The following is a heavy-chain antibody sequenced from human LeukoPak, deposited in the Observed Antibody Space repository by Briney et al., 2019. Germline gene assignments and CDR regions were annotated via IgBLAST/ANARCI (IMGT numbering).Heavy chain of an antibody. CDR2: ISGYNGNT. CDR3: ARTLGGGWYESTHYFDH. J-gene: IGHJ4*02. D-gene: IGHD6-19*01. V-gene: IGHV1-18*01. Sequence: ASVKVSCKASGYTFRSYGISWVRQAPGQGLEWMGWISGYNGNTNYVQKLQGRVTMTTDTSTSTAYMELRSLRSDDTAVYYCARTLGGGWYESTHYFDHWGQGTLVAVSS. CDR1: GYTFRSYG.